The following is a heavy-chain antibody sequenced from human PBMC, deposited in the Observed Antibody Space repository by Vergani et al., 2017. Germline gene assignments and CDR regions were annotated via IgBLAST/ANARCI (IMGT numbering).Heavy chain of an antibody. CDR2: IIPIFGTA. D-gene: IGHD2-15*01. Sequence: QVQLVQSGAEVKKPGSSVKVSCKASGGTFSSYAISWVRQAPGQGLEWMGRIIPIFGTAKYAQKFQGRVTITADESTSTAYMELSSLRSEDTAVYYCARDRGYCRGGSCFSGYSYYYGMDVWGQGTTVTVSS. CDR1: GGTFSSYA. V-gene: IGHV1-69*13. J-gene: IGHJ6*02. CDR3: ARDRGYCRGGSCFSGYSYYYGMDV.